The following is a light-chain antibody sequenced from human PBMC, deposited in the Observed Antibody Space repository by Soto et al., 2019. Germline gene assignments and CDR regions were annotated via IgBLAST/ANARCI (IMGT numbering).Light chain of an antibody. Sequence: QSVLTQPPSASGTPGQRVTISCSGSSSNIGSNYVYWYQQLPGTAPKLLIYRNNQRPSGVPDRFSGSKSGTSASLAISGLLSEDDADYYCAAWDDSLSGRVFGGGTKVTVL. CDR1: SSNIGSNY. CDR2: RNN. V-gene: IGLV1-47*01. CDR3: AAWDDSLSGRV. J-gene: IGLJ2*01.